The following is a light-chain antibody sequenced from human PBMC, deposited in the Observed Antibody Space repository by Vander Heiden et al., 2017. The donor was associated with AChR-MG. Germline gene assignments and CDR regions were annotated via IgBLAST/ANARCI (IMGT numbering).Light chain of an antibody. CDR3: QVWDSSAESVL. CDR1: NIGDKS. CDR2: RDS. Sequence: SYALTQPLSVSVALGQTARITCGGTNIGDKSVNGYQQKPGQAPVLVIYRDSNRPSGIPERFSGSNSGNTATLTISRAQAGDEADYYCQVWDSSAESVLFGGGTKLTVL. V-gene: IGLV3-9*01. J-gene: IGLJ2*01.